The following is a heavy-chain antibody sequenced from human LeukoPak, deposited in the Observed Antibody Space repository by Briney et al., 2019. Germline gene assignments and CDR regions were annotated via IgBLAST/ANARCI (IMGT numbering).Heavy chain of an antibody. V-gene: IGHV4-30-2*01. Sequence: SETLSLTCAVSGGSISSGGYSWSWIRQPPGKGLEWIGYIYHSGSTYYNPSLKSRVTISVDRSKNQFSLKLSSVTAANTAVYYCARAGRRGGFDYWGQGTLVTVSS. CDR3: ARAGRRGGFDY. CDR2: IYHSGST. J-gene: IGHJ4*02. D-gene: IGHD3-10*01. CDR1: GGSISSGGYS.